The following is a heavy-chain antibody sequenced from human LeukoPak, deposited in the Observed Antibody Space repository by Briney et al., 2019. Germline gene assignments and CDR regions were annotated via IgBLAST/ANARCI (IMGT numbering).Heavy chain of an antibody. J-gene: IGHJ3*02. D-gene: IGHD3-3*01. Sequence: ASVKVSFKASGYTFTSYGISWVRQAPGQGLEWMGWISAYNGNTNYAQKFQGRVTMTTDTSTTTDTSTSTAYMELRSLRSDDTAVYYCAREAGFGAFDIWGQGTMVTVSS. CDR3: AREAGFGAFDI. V-gene: IGHV1-18*01. CDR1: GYTFTSYG. CDR2: ISAYNGNT.